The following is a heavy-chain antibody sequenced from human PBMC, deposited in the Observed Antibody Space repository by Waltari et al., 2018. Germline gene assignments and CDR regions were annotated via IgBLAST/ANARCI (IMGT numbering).Heavy chain of an antibody. J-gene: IGHJ4*02. Sequence: EVQLLESGGGLVQPGGSLRLSCAASGFTFSSYAMSWVRQAPGKGLEWVSAISGSGGSTYYADSVKGRFTISRDNSKNTLYLQMNSLRAEDTAVYYCAKEEGDSSGYRFGLDYWGQGTLVTVSS. D-gene: IGHD3-22*01. CDR2: ISGSGGST. CDR1: GFTFSSYA. V-gene: IGHV3-23*01. CDR3: AKEEGDSSGYRFGLDY.